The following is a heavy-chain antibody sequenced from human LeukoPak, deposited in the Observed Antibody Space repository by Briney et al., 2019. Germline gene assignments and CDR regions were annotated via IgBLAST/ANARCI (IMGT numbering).Heavy chain of an antibody. V-gene: IGHV1-18*01. Sequence: GASVKVSCKASGYTFTSYGISWVRQATGQALEWMGWISAYNGNTNYAQKLQGRVTMTTDTSTSTAYMELRSLRSDDTAVYYCARDRQYDYVWGSYRPFDYWGQGTLVTVSS. CDR3: ARDRQYDYVWGSYRPFDY. CDR1: GYTFTSYG. D-gene: IGHD3-16*02. J-gene: IGHJ4*02. CDR2: ISAYNGNT.